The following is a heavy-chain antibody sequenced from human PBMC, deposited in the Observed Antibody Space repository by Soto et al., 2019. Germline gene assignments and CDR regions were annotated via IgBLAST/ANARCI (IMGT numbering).Heavy chain of an antibody. CDR1: GFTFSSYG. Sequence: EVQLVQSGGGLVQPGGSLRLSCAASGFTFSSYGMNWVRQAPGRGLEWVSYISSGSSTIYYADSVKGRFTISRDNAKNSLYLQMNSLRADDTAVYYCAKDYYDMLTGYPYYYYMDVGGKGTTVTVSS. V-gene: IGHV3-48*01. CDR3: AKDYYDMLTGYPYYYYMDV. CDR2: ISSGSSTI. D-gene: IGHD3-9*01. J-gene: IGHJ6*03.